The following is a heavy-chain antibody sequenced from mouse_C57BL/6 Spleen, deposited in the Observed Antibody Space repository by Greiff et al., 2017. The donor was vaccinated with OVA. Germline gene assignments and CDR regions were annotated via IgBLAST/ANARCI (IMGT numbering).Heavy chain of an antibody. Sequence: VQLKESGPGLVKPSQSLSLTCSVTGYSITSGYYWNWIRQFPGNKLEWMGYISYDGSNNYNPSLKNRISITRDTSKNQFFLKLNSVTTEDTATYYCAAPYDGYYEGFAYWGQGTLVTVSA. CDR1: GYSITSGYY. D-gene: IGHD2-3*01. CDR2: ISYDGSN. J-gene: IGHJ3*01. CDR3: AAPYDGYYEGFAY. V-gene: IGHV3-6*01.